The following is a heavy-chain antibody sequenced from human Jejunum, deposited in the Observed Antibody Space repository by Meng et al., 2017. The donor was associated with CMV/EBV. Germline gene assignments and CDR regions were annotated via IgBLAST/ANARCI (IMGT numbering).Heavy chain of an antibody. CDR3: ARDSPLDGYSLLDY. CDR2: INTNTGNP. CDR1: GYTFTRYP. J-gene: IGHJ4*02. D-gene: IGHD5-24*01. V-gene: IGHV7-4-1*02. Sequence: VQLVQSGSELKKPGASVKVSCKASGYTFTRYPMNWVRQAPGQGLEWMGWINTNTGNPTYAKGFTGRFVFSLDTSVSTAYLQINSLRADDTAVYYCARDSPLDGYSLLDYWGQGTLVTVSS.